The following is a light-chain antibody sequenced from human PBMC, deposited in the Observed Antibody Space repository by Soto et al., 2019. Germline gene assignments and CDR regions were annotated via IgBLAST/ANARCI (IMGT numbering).Light chain of an antibody. CDR1: QGISDY. J-gene: IGKJ3*01. Sequence: DIQMTQSPSSLSAFLGDRVTITCRASQGISDYLVWYQQKPGKIPNLLIYAASTLQSGVPPRFSGTGSGTDFTHTISSLQPEEVATSDCQNYNSATFTVDPGTKIEIK. CDR3: QNYNSATFT. V-gene: IGKV1-27*01. CDR2: AAS.